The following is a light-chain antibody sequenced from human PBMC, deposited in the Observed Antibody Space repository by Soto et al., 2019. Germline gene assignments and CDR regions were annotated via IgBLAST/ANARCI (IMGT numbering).Light chain of an antibody. CDR2: DNY. V-gene: IGLV1-51*01. Sequence: QSVLTQPPSISAAPGHNITISCSGGTSNVGKNFVAWYQLRPGTGPTVVIYDNYERPSGIPDRFSGSRSGTSATLTITGLQTGDEAYYYCGAWDSGLSDMLFGGGTKLTVL. CDR1: TSNVGKNF. CDR3: GAWDSGLSDML. J-gene: IGLJ2*01.